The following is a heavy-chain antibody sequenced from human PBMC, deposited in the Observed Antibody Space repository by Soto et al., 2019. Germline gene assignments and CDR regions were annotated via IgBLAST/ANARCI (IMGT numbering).Heavy chain of an antibody. D-gene: IGHD3-10*01. J-gene: IGHJ4*02. Sequence: VASVKVSCKAPGGTFSSYAISWVRQAPGQGLEWMGGIIPIFDTTNYAQKFQGRVTITADGSTSTAYMELSSLRSEDTAVYYCARTNYYGSGSYSDFDYWGQGTLVTVPQ. CDR2: IIPIFDTT. V-gene: IGHV1-69*13. CDR3: ARTNYYGSGSYSDFDY. CDR1: GGTFSSYA.